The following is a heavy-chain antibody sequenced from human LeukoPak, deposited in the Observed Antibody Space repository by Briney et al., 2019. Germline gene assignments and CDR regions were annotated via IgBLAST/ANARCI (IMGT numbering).Heavy chain of an antibody. V-gene: IGHV1-24*01. Sequence: GASVKVSCKVSGYTLTELSMHWVRQAPGKGLEWMGGFDPEDGETIYAQKFQGRVTMTEDTSTDTAYMELSSLRSEDTAVYYCATGHSYDPRYDYWGQGTLVTVSS. J-gene: IGHJ4*02. D-gene: IGHD5-18*01. CDR3: ATGHSYDPRYDY. CDR1: GYTLTELS. CDR2: FDPEDGET.